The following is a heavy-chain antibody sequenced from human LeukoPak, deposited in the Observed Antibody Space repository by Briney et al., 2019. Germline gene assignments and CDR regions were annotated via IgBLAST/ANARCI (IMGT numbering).Heavy chain of an antibody. CDR3: ARVNPGLRYFGY. Sequence: SETLSLTCTVSGGSISSYYWSWIRRPPGKGLEWIGYVYYSGSTNYNPSLKSRVTISVDTSKNQFSLKLSSVTAADTAVYYCARVNPGLRYFGYWGQGTLVTVSS. CDR1: GGSISSYY. V-gene: IGHV4-59*12. CDR2: VYYSGST. D-gene: IGHD3-9*01. J-gene: IGHJ4*02.